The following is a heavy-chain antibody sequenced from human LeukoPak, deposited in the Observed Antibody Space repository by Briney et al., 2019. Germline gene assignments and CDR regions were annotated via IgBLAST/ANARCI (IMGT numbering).Heavy chain of an antibody. D-gene: IGHD1-26*01. CDR2: INHSGST. V-gene: IGHV4-34*01. CDR1: GGSFSGYY. Sequence: PSETLSLTCAVYGGSFSGYYWSWIRQPPGKGLEWIGEINHSGSTNCNPSLKSRVTISVDTSKNQFSLKLSSVTAADTAVYYCARGGRLVGATDLFGYWGQGTLVTVSS. J-gene: IGHJ4*02. CDR3: ARGGRLVGATDLFGY.